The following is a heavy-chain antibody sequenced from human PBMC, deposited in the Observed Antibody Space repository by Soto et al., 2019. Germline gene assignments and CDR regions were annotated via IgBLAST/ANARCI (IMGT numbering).Heavy chain of an antibody. CDR2: IWYDGSNK. D-gene: IGHD6-13*01. J-gene: IGHJ6*02. CDR3: ARDGQQLEGGMDV. V-gene: IGHV3-33*01. Sequence: GGSLRLSCAASGFTFSSYGMHWVRQAPGKGLEWVAVIWYDGSNKYYADSVKGRFTISRDNSKNTLYLQMNSLRAEDTAVYYCARDGQQLEGGMDVWGQGTTVTVSS. CDR1: GFTFSSYG.